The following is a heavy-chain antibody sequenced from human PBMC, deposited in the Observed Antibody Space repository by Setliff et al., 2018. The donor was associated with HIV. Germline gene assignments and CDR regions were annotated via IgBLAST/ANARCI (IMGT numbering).Heavy chain of an antibody. J-gene: IGHJ6*03. Sequence: SETLSLTCAVYGGSFSGYYWSWIRQPPGKGLEWIGYIYYSGSTNYNPSLKSRVTISVDTSKNQVSLKLTSVTAADTAMYFCARSRPRSMDFYMDVWGKGTTVTVSS. CDR1: GGSFSGYY. D-gene: IGHD2-8*01. CDR3: ARSRPRSMDFYMDV. V-gene: IGHV4-59*08. CDR2: IYYSGST.